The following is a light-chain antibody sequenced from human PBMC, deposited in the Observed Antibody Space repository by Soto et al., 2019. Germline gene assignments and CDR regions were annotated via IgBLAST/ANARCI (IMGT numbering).Light chain of an antibody. CDR1: QSVSSSY. Sequence: EIVLTQSPGTLSLSPGERATLSCRSSQSVSSSYLAWYQKKPGQAPRLLIYGASSRATGIPDRFSGSGSGTDFNLTISRLETEDFAVYYCQQYGSSKITFGQGTQLEIK. J-gene: IGKJ5*01. CDR3: QQYGSSKIT. CDR2: GAS. V-gene: IGKV3-20*01.